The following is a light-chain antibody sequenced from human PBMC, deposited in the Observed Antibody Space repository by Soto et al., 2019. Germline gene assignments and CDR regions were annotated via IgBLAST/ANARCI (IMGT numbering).Light chain of an antibody. Sequence: EIVMTQSPVTLSVSPGERATLSCRASQSISSNLAWYQQKPGQAPRLLIFGASVRAAGTPDRFSGSGSGTEFTLTISSLQSEDFALYYCQQYSQWPLYTFGQGTKVDNK. CDR1: QSISSN. J-gene: IGKJ2*01. CDR2: GAS. CDR3: QQYSQWPLYT. V-gene: IGKV3-15*01.